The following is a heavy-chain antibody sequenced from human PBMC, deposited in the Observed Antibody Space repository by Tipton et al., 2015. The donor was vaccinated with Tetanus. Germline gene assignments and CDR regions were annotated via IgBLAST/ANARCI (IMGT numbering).Heavy chain of an antibody. CDR3: AGYRVGWGGRGY. D-gene: IGHD5-24*01. CDR1: GGSMRGDH. CDR2: TLDSGRI. Sequence: LRLSCTVSGGSMRGDHWSWIRQPPGKGLERLGHTLDSGRINYNPSLKSRVTISVDASRNQFSLTLNSVTAADTAVYFSAGYRVGWGGRGYWGQGTLVTVSS. J-gene: IGHJ4*02. V-gene: IGHV4-59*01.